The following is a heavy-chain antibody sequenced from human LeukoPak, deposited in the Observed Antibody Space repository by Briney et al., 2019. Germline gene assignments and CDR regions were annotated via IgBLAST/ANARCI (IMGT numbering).Heavy chain of an antibody. CDR3: ARSRAGDNFDAFEI. D-gene: IGHD5-24*01. V-gene: IGHV4-59*08. CDR2: IYYSGST. CDR1: GGSISSYY. J-gene: IGHJ3*02. Sequence: PSETLSLTCTVSGGSISSYYWSWIRQPPGKGLEWIGYIYYSGSTKYYPSLKSRVTISVDTSKNQFSLKLSSVTAADTAVYNCARSRAGDNFDAFEIWGQGTMVTVSS.